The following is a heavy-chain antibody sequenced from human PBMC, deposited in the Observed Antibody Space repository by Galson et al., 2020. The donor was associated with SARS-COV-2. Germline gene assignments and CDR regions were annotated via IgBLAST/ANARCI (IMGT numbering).Heavy chain of an antibody. D-gene: IGHD5-12*01. V-gene: IGHV3-7*03. CDR1: GFSFNVYR. CDR3: TRGYRGGYDYDSGFWDS. Sequence: GGSLRLSCAASGFSFNVYRMSWVRQAPGKGPEWVANINEDGNERLYVDSVKGRFTISRDSAKNSLYLQMNSLRVDDTATYYCTRGYRGGYDYDSGFWDSWGQGTVVNVSS. CDR2: INEDGNER. J-gene: IGHJ5*01.